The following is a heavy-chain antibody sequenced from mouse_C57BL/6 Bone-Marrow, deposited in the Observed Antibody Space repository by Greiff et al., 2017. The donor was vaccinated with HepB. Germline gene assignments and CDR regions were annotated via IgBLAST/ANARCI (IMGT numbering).Heavy chain of an antibody. J-gene: IGHJ2*01. CDR2: INPNDGTT. D-gene: IGHD2-3*01. CDR3: ASAGAGYYVRFGY. CDR1: GYSFTDYN. V-gene: IGHV1-39*01. Sequence: EVQLQQSGPELVKPGASVKISCKASGYSFTDYNMNWVKQSAGKSLEWIGVINPNDGTTNYNEKFKGKATVTVDKSTSTAYMQLNSLTSEDSAVYYCASAGAGYYVRFGYWGQGTTVTVAS.